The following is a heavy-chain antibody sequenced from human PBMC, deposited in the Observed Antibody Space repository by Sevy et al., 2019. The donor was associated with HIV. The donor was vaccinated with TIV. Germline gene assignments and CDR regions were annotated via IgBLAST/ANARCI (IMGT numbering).Heavy chain of an antibody. J-gene: IGHJ5*02. Sequence: GGSLRLSCAGSGFTFSSYDMNWVRQAPGKGVEWISKISSSGSSIYYADSVKGRFTIARDNAKNSLNLQMNSLRAEDTALYYCARNGGAYDTGFDPWGQGTLVTVSS. CDR2: ISSSGSSI. V-gene: IGHV3-48*03. CDR3: ARNGGAYDTGFDP. CDR1: GFTFSSYD. D-gene: IGHD3-22*01.